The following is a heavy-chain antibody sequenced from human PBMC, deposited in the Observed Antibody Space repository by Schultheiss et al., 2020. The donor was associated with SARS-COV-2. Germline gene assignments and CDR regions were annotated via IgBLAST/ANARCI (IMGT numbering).Heavy chain of an antibody. CDR3: ARVGGGCSSTSCYTPYYFDY. V-gene: IGHV1-46*01. D-gene: IGHD2-2*02. CDR1: GYTFTSYY. J-gene: IGHJ4*02. Sequence: ASVKVSCKASGYTFTSYYMHWVRQAPGQGLEWMGIINPSGGSTSYAQKFQGRVTMTRDTSTSTVYMELSSLRSEDTAVYYCARVGGGCSSTSCYTPYYFDYWGQGTLVTVSS. CDR2: INPSGGST.